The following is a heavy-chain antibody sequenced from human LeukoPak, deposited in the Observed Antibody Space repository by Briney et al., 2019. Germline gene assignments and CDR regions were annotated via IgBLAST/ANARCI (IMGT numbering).Heavy chain of an antibody. V-gene: IGHV3-23*01. D-gene: IGHD3-22*01. Sequence: GGSLRLSCAASGFTFSSFAMSWVRQAPGKGLEWVSTISGSGDSTYYADSVKGRFTISRDNSKNTQFLQMNSLRAEDTAVYYCANSEMQITMIPKGWDYWGQGTLVTVSS. CDR1: GFTFSSFA. J-gene: IGHJ4*02. CDR3: ANSEMQITMIPKGWDY. CDR2: ISGSGDST.